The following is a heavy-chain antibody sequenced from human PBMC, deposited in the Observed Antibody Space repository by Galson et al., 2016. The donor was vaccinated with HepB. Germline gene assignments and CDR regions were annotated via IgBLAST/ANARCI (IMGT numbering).Heavy chain of an antibody. Sequence: SVKVSCKASGGTFGSSGISWVRQAPGQGLQWMGGIIPFFGTADYAQEFQDRVTITADESTSIAYMELSSLKPEDTAVFYCARNRAAVGEAFDTWGQGTMVTVSS. J-gene: IGHJ3*02. CDR1: GGTFGSSG. CDR2: IIPFFGTA. V-gene: IGHV1-69*13. D-gene: IGHD6-13*01. CDR3: ARNRAAVGEAFDT.